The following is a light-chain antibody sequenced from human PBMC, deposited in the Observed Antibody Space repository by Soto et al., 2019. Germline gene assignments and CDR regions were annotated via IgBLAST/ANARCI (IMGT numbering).Light chain of an antibody. CDR1: QSLLGSDGNTY. Sequence: EVVMTQSPLSLPVTLGQPASISCRSSQSLLGSDGNTYLNWFQHRPGQSPRRLIYKVSNRDSGVPDRFTGSGSGTNFTLKISRVEAEDVGVYYCMQGTHWPPWTFGQGTKVEIK. J-gene: IGKJ1*01. CDR3: MQGTHWPPWT. V-gene: IGKV2-30*01. CDR2: KVS.